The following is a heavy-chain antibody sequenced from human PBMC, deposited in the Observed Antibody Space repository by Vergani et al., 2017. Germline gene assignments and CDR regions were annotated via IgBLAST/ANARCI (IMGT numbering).Heavy chain of an antibody. CDR3: AADIVVVPAARVAPYYYYGMDV. Sequence: QVQLVQSGAEVKKPGASVKVSCKASGYTFTGYYMHWVRQAPGQGLEWMGWINPNSGGTNYAQKFQGRVTMTRDTSISTAYMELRRLRSDDTAVYYCAADIVVVPAARVAPYYYYGMDVWGQGTTVTVSS. J-gene: IGHJ6*02. CDR1: GYTFTGYY. V-gene: IGHV1-2*02. D-gene: IGHD2-2*01. CDR2: INPNSGGT.